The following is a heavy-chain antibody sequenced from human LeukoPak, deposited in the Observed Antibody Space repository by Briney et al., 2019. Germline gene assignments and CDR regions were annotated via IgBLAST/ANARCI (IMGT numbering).Heavy chain of an antibody. CDR2: ISAYNGNT. CDR3: ARDPEDSSSSGVDWFDP. Sequence: GASVKVSCKASGYTFTSYVISWVRQAPGQGLEWMGWISAYNGNTNYAQKLQGRVTMTTDTSTSTAYMELRSLRSDDTAVYYCARDPEDSSSSGVDWFDPWGQGTLVTVSS. CDR1: GYTFTSYV. J-gene: IGHJ5*02. D-gene: IGHD6-6*01. V-gene: IGHV1-18*01.